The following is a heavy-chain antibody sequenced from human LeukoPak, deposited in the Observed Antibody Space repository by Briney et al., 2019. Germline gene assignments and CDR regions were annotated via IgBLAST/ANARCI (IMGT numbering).Heavy chain of an antibody. CDR1: AYSFTSYW. Sequence: GESLKISCKGSAYSFTSYWISWGRQMPGKGLEWMGRIDPSDSYTNYSPSFQGHVTISADKSISTAYLQWSSLKASDTAMYFCGRGRGKDDYWGQGTLVTVSS. J-gene: IGHJ4*02. D-gene: IGHD3-16*01. V-gene: IGHV5-10-1*01. CDR3: GRGRGKDDY. CDR2: IDPSDSYT.